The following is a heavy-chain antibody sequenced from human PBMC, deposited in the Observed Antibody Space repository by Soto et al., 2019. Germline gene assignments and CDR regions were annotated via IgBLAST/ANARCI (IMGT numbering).Heavy chain of an antibody. Sequence: QVPLVQSGAEVKKPGASVKVSCKASGYTFTSYGISWVRQAPGQGLEWMGWISAYNGNTNYAQKLQGRVTMTTDTSTSTAYMELRSLRSDDTAVYYCARVRGYCSSTSCQDWFDPWGQGTLVTVSS. D-gene: IGHD2-2*03. CDR1: GYTFTSYG. J-gene: IGHJ5*02. CDR3: ARVRGYCSSTSCQDWFDP. V-gene: IGHV1-18*01. CDR2: ISAYNGNT.